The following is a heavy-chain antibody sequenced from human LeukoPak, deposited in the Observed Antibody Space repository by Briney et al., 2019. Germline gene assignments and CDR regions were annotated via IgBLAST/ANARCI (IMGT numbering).Heavy chain of an antibody. V-gene: IGHV3-23*01. CDR1: GFTFHTEA. CDR2: ISDRGDTT. Sequence: GGSLRLSCAVSGFTFHTEAMTWVRQGPGKGLEWVSTISDRGDTTYYTDSVKGRFTISRDNSMNTLYLQMNSLRAEDTAVYYCATGLPMVQGVIFGYWGQGTLVTVSS. J-gene: IGHJ4*02. D-gene: IGHD3-10*01. CDR3: ATGLPMVQGVIFGY.